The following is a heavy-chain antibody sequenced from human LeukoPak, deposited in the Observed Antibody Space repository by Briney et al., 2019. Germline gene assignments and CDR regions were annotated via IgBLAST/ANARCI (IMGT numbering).Heavy chain of an antibody. J-gene: IGHJ4*02. CDR1: TLILSTYA. V-gene: IGHV3-21*01. CDR2: ISASSSHM. D-gene: IGHD4-17*01. CDR3: ARDFYDNDDYGYYFDS. Sequence: GGSLRLSCSASTLILSTYAMSWVRQAPGKGLEWVSSISASSSHMYYADSVRGRFTISRENARNSLYLEMNSLRAEDTAVYYCARDFYDNDDYGYYFDSWGQGTLVTVPS.